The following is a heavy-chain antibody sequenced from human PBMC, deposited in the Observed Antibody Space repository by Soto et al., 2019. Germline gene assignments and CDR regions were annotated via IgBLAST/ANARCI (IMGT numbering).Heavy chain of an antibody. V-gene: IGHV1-24*01. CDR2: FDPEDGET. J-gene: IGHJ5*02. CDR3: ATVQYYDFWSGYYPPTFDP. D-gene: IGHD3-3*01. CDR1: GYTLTELS. Sequence: ASVKVSCKVSGYTLTELSMHWVRQAPGKGLEWMGGFDPEDGETIYAQKFQGRVTMTEDTSTDTAYMELSSLRSEDTAVYYCATVQYYDFWSGYYPPTFDPWGQGTLVTVSS.